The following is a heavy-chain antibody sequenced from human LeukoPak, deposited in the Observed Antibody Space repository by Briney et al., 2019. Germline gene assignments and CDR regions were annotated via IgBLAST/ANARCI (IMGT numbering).Heavy chain of an antibody. D-gene: IGHD5-18*01. CDR1: GFTFSSYS. J-gene: IGHJ4*02. CDR3: AGGYSYGYRGRDY. Sequence: PGGSLRLSCAASGFTFSSYSMNWVRQAPGKGLEWVSSISSSSYIYYADSVKGRFTISRDNAKNSLYLQMNSLRAEDTAVYYCAGGYSYGYRGRDYWGQGTLVTVSS. V-gene: IGHV3-21*01. CDR2: ISSSSYI.